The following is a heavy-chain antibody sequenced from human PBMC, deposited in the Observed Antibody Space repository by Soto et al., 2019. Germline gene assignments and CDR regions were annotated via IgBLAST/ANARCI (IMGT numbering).Heavy chain of an antibody. CDR3: VRGGIAGNWFDP. J-gene: IGHJ5*02. D-gene: IGHD6-13*01. CDR1: GGSITSGGFY. Sequence: QVQLQESGPGLVKPSQTLSLTCSVSGGSITSGGFYWSWIRQHPEKGLEWIAYIFHSGSTDFNPSLKRLIIISADTSKNQSSLKRTSVTAADTAVYYCVRGGIAGNWFDPWGQGTLVTVSS. V-gene: IGHV4-31*01. CDR2: IFHSGST.